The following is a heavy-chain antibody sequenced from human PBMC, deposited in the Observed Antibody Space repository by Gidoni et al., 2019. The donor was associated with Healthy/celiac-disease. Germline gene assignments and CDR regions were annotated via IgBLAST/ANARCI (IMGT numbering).Heavy chain of an antibody. CDR3: AKDLSSIVAFDY. CDR1: GFTFSSYA. Sequence: EVQLLESGGGLVQPGGSLRLSCAASGFTFSSYAMSWVRQAPGKGLEWVSAISGSGGSTYYADSVKGRFTIARDNSKNTLYLQMNSLRDEDTAVYYCAKDLSSIVAFDYWGQGTLVTVSS. D-gene: IGHD5-12*01. CDR2: ISGSGGST. J-gene: IGHJ4*02. V-gene: IGHV3-23*01.